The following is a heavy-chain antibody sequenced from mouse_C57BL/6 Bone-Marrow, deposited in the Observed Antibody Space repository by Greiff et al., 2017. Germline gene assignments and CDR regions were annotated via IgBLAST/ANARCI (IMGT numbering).Heavy chain of an antibody. CDR2: IYPGSGST. D-gene: IGHD1-1*02. CDR1: GYTFTSYW. Sequence: QVQLQQPGAELVKPGASVKMSCKASGYTFTSYWITWVKQRPGQGLEWIGDIYPGSGSTNYNEKFKSKATLTVDTSSSTAYQQLSSLTSEHSAVYYCAREVETPYYAMDYWGQGTSGTVSS. J-gene: IGHJ4*01. V-gene: IGHV1-55*01. CDR3: AREVETPYYAMDY.